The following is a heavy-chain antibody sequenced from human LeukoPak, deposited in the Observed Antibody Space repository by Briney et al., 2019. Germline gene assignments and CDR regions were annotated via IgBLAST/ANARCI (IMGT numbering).Heavy chain of an antibody. CDR3: ARDASGSSTGLIDS. D-gene: IGHD1-26*01. J-gene: IGHJ4*02. CDR2: ISTSSYYI. CDR1: GFTLRSYS. V-gene: IGHV3-21*01. Sequence: KAGGSLRLSCAASGFTLRSYSMHRVRQAPGKGLEWVSYISTSSYYIYYADSVKGRFTISRDDAKNSLYLQMNSLRAEDTALYYCARDASGSSTGLIDSWGQGTLVTVSS.